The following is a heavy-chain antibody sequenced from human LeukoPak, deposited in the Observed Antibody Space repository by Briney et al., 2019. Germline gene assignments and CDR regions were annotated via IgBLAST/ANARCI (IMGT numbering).Heavy chain of an antibody. J-gene: IGHJ4*02. Sequence: GGSLRLSCTAPGFRFSDYYMSWIRQTPGKGLEWISYISGSTSSNYTAYSDSVKGRFTISRDNAKNSLYLQMKNLRPEDTAIYYCARLSGDYWGQGILVSVSS. CDR3: ARLSGDY. CDR1: GFRFSDYY. D-gene: IGHD2/OR15-2a*01. V-gene: IGHV3-11*06. CDR2: ISGSTSSN.